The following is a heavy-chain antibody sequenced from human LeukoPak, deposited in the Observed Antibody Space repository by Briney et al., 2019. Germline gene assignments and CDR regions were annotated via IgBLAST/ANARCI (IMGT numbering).Heavy chain of an antibody. Sequence: ASVKVSCKASGYTFTSYYVHWVRQAPGQGLEWMGIINPSGGSTNYAQKFQGRLTMTRDTSISTAYMELSRLSSDDTAVYYCAIGTWGYSDYWGQGTLVTVSS. CDR3: AIGTWGYSDY. CDR1: GYTFTSYY. CDR2: INPSGGST. V-gene: IGHV1-46*01. J-gene: IGHJ4*02. D-gene: IGHD7-27*01.